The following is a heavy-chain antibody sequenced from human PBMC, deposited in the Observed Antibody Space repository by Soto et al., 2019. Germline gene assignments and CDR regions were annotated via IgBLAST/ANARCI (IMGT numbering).Heavy chain of an antibody. D-gene: IGHD1-26*01. CDR3: TKGRYSGAYYPGY. CDR2: ISGSGGST. Sequence: PGGSLRLSCAASGFTFSSQAMNGVRQAPGKGLEWVSAISGSGGSTYYADSVKGRFTISRDKSKNTLYLHMSSLRAEDTAVYYCTKGRYSGAYYPGYWGQGTLVTVSS. J-gene: IGHJ4*02. CDR1: GFTFSSQA. V-gene: IGHV3-23*01.